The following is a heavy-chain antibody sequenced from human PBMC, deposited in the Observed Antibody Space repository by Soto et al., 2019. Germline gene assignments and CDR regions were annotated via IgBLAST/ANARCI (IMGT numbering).Heavy chain of an antibody. CDR1: GFTFSSYA. CDR2: ISYDGSNK. D-gene: IGHD6-6*01. CDR3: ARDVGDSSSPVYYYYGMDV. J-gene: IGHJ6*02. V-gene: IGHV3-30-3*01. Sequence: GSLRLSCAASGFTFSSYAMHWVRQAPGKGLEWVAVISYDGSNKCYADSVKGRFTISRDNSKNTLYLQMNSLRAEDTAVYYCARDVGDSSSPVYYYYGMDVWGQGTTVTVSS.